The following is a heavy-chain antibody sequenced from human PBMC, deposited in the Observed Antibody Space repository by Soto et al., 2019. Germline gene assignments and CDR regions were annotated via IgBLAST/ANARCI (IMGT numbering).Heavy chain of an antibody. CDR1: VFTFSSYG. CDR2: ISYDGSNK. J-gene: IGHJ4*02. CDR3: AKDFSRRDGYNWAY. Sequence: GSLRLSCAASVFTFSSYGMHWVRQAPGKGLEWVAVISYDGSNKYYADSVKGRFTISRDNSKNTLYLQMNSLRAEDTAVYYCAKDFSRRDGYNWAYWGQGTLVTVSS. D-gene: IGHD5-12*01. V-gene: IGHV3-30*18.